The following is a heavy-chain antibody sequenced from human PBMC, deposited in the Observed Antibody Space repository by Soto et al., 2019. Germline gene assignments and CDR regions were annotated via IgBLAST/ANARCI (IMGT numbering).Heavy chain of an antibody. CDR2: TYYNGDT. J-gene: IGHJ4*02. Sequence: VLLQESGPGLLRPSETLSLTCTVSDDSFRGAEYYWSWIRQPLGKGPEWIGYTYYNGDTKYNPALRSRVTMQEDTSKNQFSLRLSSVTAADTAVYFCARGPAYIDGWRTFDLWGRGILVTVSS. CDR3: ARGPAYIDGWRTFDL. V-gene: IGHV4-61*08. CDR1: DDSFRGAEYY. D-gene: IGHD6-19*01.